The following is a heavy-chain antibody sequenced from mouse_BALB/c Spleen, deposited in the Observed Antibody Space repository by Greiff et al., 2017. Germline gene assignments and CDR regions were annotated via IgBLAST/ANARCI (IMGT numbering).Heavy chain of an antibody. Sequence: EVQLVESGGGLVKPGGSLKLSCAASGFTFSSYAMSWVRQTPEKRLEWVATISSGGSYTYYPDSVKGRFTISRDNAKNTLYLQMSSLRSEDTAMYYCARQGGGEDYFDYWGQGTTLTVSS. CDR2: ISSGGSYT. V-gene: IGHV5-9-3*01. CDR3: ARQGGGEDYFDY. J-gene: IGHJ2*01. CDR1: GFTFSSYA.